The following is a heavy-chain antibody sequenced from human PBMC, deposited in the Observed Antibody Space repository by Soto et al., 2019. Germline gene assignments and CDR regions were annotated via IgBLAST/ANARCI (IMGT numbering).Heavy chain of an antibody. CDR3: ARGLPNYDSSGYYYWY. CDR1: GFTFSVYT. V-gene: IGHV3-21*01. D-gene: IGHD3-22*01. CDR2: ISSSSSYI. Sequence: GSLRLSCAASGFTFSVYTMNWVRQAPGKGLEWVSSISSSSSYIFYADSVKGRFTISRDNAKNSLYLQMNSLRAEDTAVYYCARGLPNYDSSGYYYWYWGQGT. J-gene: IGHJ4*02.